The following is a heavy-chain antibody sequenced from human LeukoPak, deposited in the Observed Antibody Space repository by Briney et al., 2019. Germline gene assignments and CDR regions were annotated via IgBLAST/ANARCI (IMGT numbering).Heavy chain of an antibody. CDR2: ISAYNGNT. CDR1: GYAFTSYG. D-gene: IGHD1-26*01. CDR3: AREWELPYYFDY. J-gene: IGHJ4*02. Sequence: ASVKVSCKASGYAFTSYGISWVRQAPGQGLEWMGWISAYNGNTNYAQKLQGRVTMTTDTSTSTAYMELRSLRSDDTAVYYCAREWELPYYFDYWGQGTLVTVSS. V-gene: IGHV1-18*01.